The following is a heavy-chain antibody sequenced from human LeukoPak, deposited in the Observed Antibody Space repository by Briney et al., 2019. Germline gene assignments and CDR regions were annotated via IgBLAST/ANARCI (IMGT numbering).Heavy chain of an antibody. Sequence: GGSLRLSCAASGFTFNTYIMSWVRQAPGKGLEWVAVISYDGSNKYYADSVKGRFTISRDNSKNTLYLQMNSLRAEDTAVYYCAREHSDVGPECPDYRGQGTLVTVSS. V-gene: IGHV3-30-3*01. CDR3: AREHSDVGPECPDY. D-gene: IGHD2-15*01. CDR2: ISYDGSNK. J-gene: IGHJ4*02. CDR1: GFTFNTYI.